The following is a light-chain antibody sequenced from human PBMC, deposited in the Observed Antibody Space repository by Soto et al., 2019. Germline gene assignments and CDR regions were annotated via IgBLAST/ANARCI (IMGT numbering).Light chain of an antibody. V-gene: IGKV1-9*01. CDR2: ATS. CDR1: EAISSY. Sequence: DIQLTQSPAFLSASVGDRVTITCRASEAISSYLAWYQQKPGKAPKLLIYATSTLHSGVPSRFSGSGSGTQFTLTISSLQPEDFATYYCQQVDTYLFTFGPGTKVDIK. J-gene: IGKJ3*01. CDR3: QQVDTYLFT.